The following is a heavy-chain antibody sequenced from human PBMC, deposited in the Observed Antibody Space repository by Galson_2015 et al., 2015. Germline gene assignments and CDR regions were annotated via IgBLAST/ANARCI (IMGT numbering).Heavy chain of an antibody. J-gene: IGHJ3*02. D-gene: IGHD4-17*01. CDR1: GYTFTSYA. CDR3: ARKATVTNDDAFDI. CDR2: INAGNGNT. Sequence: SVKVSCKASGYTFTSYAMHWVRQAPGQRLEWMGWINAGNGNTKYSQKFHGRVTITRDTSASTAYMELSSLRSEDTAVYYCARKATVTNDDAFDIWGQGTMVTVSS. V-gene: IGHV1-3*01.